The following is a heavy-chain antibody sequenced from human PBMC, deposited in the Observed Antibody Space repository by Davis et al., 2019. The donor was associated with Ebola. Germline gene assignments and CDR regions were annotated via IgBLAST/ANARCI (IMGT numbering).Heavy chain of an antibody. J-gene: IGHJ4*02. CDR3: ARGHNYGHDY. CDR1: GYSFTGYN. Sequence: ASVKVSCKASGYSFTGYNIHWVRQAPGQGLEWLGRISPSSGGTNYAQKFQGGVAVTRDTSISTAYMELSSLRSDDTAVYYCARGHNYGHDYWGQGTLVTVSS. V-gene: IGHV1-2*06. CDR2: ISPSSGGT. D-gene: IGHD5-18*01.